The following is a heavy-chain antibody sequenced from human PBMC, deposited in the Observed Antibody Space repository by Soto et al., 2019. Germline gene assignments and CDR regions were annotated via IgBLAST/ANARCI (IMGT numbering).Heavy chain of an antibody. J-gene: IGHJ6*02. D-gene: IGHD3-22*01. Sequence: GGSLRLSCAASGFTFSDYYMSWIRQAPGKGLEWVSYISSSGSTIYYADSVKGRFTISRDNAKNSLYLQMNSLRAEDTAVYYCARGRDDYYDSSGYYYYYGMDVWGQGTTVTVSS. V-gene: IGHV3-11*01. CDR2: ISSSGSTI. CDR1: GFTFSDYY. CDR3: ARGRDDYYDSSGYYYYYGMDV.